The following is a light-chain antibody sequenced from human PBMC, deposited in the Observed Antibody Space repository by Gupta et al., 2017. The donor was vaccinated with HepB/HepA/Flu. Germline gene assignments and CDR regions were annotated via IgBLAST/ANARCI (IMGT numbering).Light chain of an antibody. Sequence: DIQMTQTPSSLSASVGDRVTITCRASQGISNYLAWYQHKPGKVPKLLIYAASTLQSGVPSRLSGRGSVTDFTLTISSLQPEDVATYYCLQDNSAPNTFGQGTKVEIK. V-gene: IGKV1-27*01. CDR2: AAS. CDR3: LQDNSAPNT. CDR1: QGISNY. J-gene: IGKJ1*01.